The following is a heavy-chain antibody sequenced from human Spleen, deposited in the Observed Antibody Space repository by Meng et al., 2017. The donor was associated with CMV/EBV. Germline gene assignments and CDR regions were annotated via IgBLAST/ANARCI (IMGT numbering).Heavy chain of an antibody. D-gene: IGHD3-22*01. V-gene: IGHV3-21*01. CDR3: ARPRGSSGHLGY. J-gene: IGHJ4*02. CDR2: ISSTSSYI. Sequence: GESLKISCAASGFTLYTYSMNWVRQAPGQGLEWVSSISSTSSYIYYADSVKGRFTISRDNAKNSLYLQLNSLRAEDTAVYYCARPRGSSGHLGYWGQGTLVTVSS. CDR1: GFTLYTYS.